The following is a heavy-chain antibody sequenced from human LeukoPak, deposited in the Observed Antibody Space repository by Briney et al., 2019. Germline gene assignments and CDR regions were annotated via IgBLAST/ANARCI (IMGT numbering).Heavy chain of an antibody. J-gene: IGHJ6*03. D-gene: IGHD2-8*02. V-gene: IGHV3-30*02. CDR2: IRYDGSNT. CDR1: TFTFSDYA. Sequence: GGSLRLSREASTFTFSDYAMHWVRQAPGKGLEWVAFIRYDGSNTYYADYAKGRFTISRDNSKNTLYLQMNSLRAEDTAVFYCAKDGVLLAPGIYWYMDVWGRGTTVTVSS. CDR3: AKDGVLLAPGIYWYMDV.